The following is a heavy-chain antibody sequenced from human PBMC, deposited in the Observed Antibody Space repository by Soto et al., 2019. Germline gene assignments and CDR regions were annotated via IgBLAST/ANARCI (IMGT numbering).Heavy chain of an antibody. CDR1: GFTFSSYW. D-gene: IGHD3-22*01. CDR2: IKQDGSEK. CDR3: AREPYYYDSSRPSNWFDP. J-gene: IGHJ5*02. V-gene: IGHV3-7*01. Sequence: GGSLRLSCAASGFTFSSYWMSWVRQAPGKGLEWVANIKQDGSEKYYVDSVKGRFTISRDNAKNSLYLQMNSLRAEDTAVYYCAREPYYYDSSRPSNWFDPWGQGNLVTVSS.